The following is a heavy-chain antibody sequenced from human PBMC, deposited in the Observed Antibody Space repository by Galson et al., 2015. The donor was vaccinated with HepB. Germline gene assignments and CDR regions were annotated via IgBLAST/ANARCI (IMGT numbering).Heavy chain of an antibody. Sequence: SVKVSCKASGYTFTGYYMHWVRQAPGQGLGWMGWINPNSGGTNYAQKFQGRVTMTRDTSISTAYMELSRLRSDDTAVYYCAREPIDFNWGAFDIWGQGTMVTVSS. CDR2: INPNSGGT. CDR1: GYTFTGYY. D-gene: IGHD7-27*01. J-gene: IGHJ3*02. V-gene: IGHV1-2*02. CDR3: AREPIDFNWGAFDI.